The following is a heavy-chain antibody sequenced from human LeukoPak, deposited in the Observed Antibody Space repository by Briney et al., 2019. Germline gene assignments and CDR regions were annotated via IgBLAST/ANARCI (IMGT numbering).Heavy chain of an antibody. D-gene: IGHD6-19*01. CDR3: TRVRADTGPGERRSFHV. Sequence: PSETLSLTCTVSGGSISNGDYYWSWIRQPPGKGLEWIGHIYFSGTTYYNPALKSRLTISVDTSKNHFSLKLSSVTAADTAIYYCTRVRADTGPGERRSFHVWGLGTMVTVSS. V-gene: IGHV4-30-4*08. J-gene: IGHJ3*01. CDR2: IYFSGTT. CDR1: GGSISNGDYY.